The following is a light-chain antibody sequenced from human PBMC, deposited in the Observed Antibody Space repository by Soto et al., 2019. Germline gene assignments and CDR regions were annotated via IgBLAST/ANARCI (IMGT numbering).Light chain of an antibody. CDR2: EVS. CDR1: RGNIGNYKF. Sequence: QSALTQPASVSGSPGQSITISCTGARGNIGNYKFVSWYQQHPGQAPKLILYEVSKRPSEISIRFSGSKSDNTASLTISGLQAEDEAVYYCCSYTSSRSLVFGGGTKVTVL. CDR3: CSYTSSRSLV. V-gene: IGLV2-14*02. J-gene: IGLJ3*02.